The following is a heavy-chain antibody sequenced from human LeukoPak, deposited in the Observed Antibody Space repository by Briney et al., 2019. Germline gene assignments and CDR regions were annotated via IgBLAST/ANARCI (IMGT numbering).Heavy chain of an antibody. J-gene: IGHJ6*03. CDR1: GGSVSSGSYY. V-gene: IGHV4-61*01. D-gene: IGHD1-26*01. CDR2: IYYSGST. CDR3: AGVVGGSYSMDV. Sequence: SETLPLTCTASGGSVSSGSYYWSWIRQPPGKGLEWIGYIYYSGSTKYNPSLKSRVTISIDTSKNQFSLKLSSVTAADTAMYYCAGVVGGSYSMDVWGQGTTVTVSS.